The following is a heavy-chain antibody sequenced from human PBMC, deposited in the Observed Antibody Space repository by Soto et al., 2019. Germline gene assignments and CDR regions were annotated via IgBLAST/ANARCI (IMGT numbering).Heavy chain of an antibody. CDR1: GGTFSSYT. D-gene: IGHD6-19*01. CDR3: ARAPGVGSSGWHWSSWFDY. CDR2: IIPILGIA. V-gene: IGHV1-69*02. Sequence: QVQLVQSGAEVKKPGSSVKVSCKASGGTFSSYTISWVRQAPGQGLEWMGRIIPILGIANYAQKFQGRVTITADKATSTAYMELSSLRSEDTAVYYCARAPGVGSSGWHWSSWFDYWGQGTLVTVSS. J-gene: IGHJ5*01.